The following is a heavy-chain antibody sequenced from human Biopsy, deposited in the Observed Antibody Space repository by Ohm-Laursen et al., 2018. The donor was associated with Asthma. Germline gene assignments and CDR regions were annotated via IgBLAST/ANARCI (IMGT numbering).Heavy chain of an antibody. J-gene: IGHJ6*02. Sequence: SDTLSLTCAYRGSFRGYVWTWIRQPPGKGLEWIGEIPQGGATTFNPSLKSRVTISIDPSKSQLSLRLPSMTAADTAVYYCASGPQWSGLDVWGQGTAVTVSS. D-gene: IGHD2-8*01. CDR1: RGSFRGYV. V-gene: IGHV4-34*01. CDR2: IPQGGAT. CDR3: ASGPQWSGLDV.